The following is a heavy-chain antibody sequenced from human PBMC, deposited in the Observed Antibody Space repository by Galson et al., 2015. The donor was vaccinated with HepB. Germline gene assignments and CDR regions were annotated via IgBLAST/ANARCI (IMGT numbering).Heavy chain of an antibody. CDR3: ARGGTMVRGVMRALYGMDV. V-gene: IGHV1-18*01. CDR1: GYTFTTYG. CDR2: ISAYNGNT. Sequence: SVKVSCKASGYTFTTYGISWVRQAPGQGLEWMGWISAYNGNTNYAQKLQGRVPMTTDTSTSTAYMELRSLRSDDTAVYYCARGGTMVRGVMRALYGMDVWGQGTTVTVSS. J-gene: IGHJ6*02. D-gene: IGHD3-10*01.